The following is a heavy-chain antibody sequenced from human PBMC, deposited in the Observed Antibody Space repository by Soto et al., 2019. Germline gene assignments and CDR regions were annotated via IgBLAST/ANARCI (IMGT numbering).Heavy chain of an antibody. CDR3: AREGITMVRGVIVHSYYYYGMDV. J-gene: IGHJ6*02. D-gene: IGHD3-10*01. Sequence: QVQLVQSGAEVKKPGSSVKVSCKASGGTFSSYAISWVRQAPGQGLEWMGGIIPIFGTANYAEKFQGRVTIPADESTSTAYMELSSLRSEDTAVYYCAREGITMVRGVIVHSYYYYGMDVWGQGTTVTVSS. V-gene: IGHV1-69*12. CDR1: GGTFSSYA. CDR2: IIPIFGTA.